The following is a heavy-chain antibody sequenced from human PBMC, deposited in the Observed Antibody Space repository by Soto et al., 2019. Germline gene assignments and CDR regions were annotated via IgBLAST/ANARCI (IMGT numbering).Heavy chain of an antibody. CDR1: GHNFHNYA. Sequence: PGGSLRLSCVGSGHNFHNYAMPWVRQDTGKGLEWVSGISGSGGSTYYADSVRGRFPISRDNSKNTLYLQMNSLRAEDTAVYYCAKAYYDFWSGTVNKYYYYMDVWGKGTTVTVSS. CDR2: ISGSGGST. D-gene: IGHD3-3*01. J-gene: IGHJ6*03. CDR3: AKAYYDFWSGTVNKYYYYMDV. V-gene: IGHV3-23*01.